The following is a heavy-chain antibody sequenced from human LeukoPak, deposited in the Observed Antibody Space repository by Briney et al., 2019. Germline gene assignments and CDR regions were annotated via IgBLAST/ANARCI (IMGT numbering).Heavy chain of an antibody. CDR2: IYYRVTS. CDR3: ARAVGGDGSGSL. Sequence: SETLSLTCAVFGGSFSGYYWSWIRQPPGKGLEWIGYIYYRVTSDYNPSLKSRVTMSVDMSTRQISLKLSSVTAADTAVYYCARAVGGDGSGSLWGPGTLVTVSS. J-gene: IGHJ4*02. CDR1: GGSFSGYY. V-gene: IGHV4-59*01. D-gene: IGHD3-10*01.